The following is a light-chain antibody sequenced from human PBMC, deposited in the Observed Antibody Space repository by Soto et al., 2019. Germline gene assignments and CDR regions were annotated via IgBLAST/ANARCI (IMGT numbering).Light chain of an antibody. CDR2: DAS. CDR1: QSVSRY. V-gene: IGKV3-11*01. CDR3: QQRSNWPST. Sequence: EIVLTQSPATLSLSPGERATLSCRASQSVSRYLAWYQQKPGQAPRLFIYDASNRATGIPARLSGNGSGTDFTLTISRLEPEGFAVYYSQQRSNWPSTFGPGTKVDI. J-gene: IGKJ3*01.